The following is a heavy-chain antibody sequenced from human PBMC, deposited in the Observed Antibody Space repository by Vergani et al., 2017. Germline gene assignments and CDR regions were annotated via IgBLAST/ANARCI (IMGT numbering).Heavy chain of an antibody. CDR3: ARDLRESYYDSSGRGLDY. CDR2: IYYSGST. V-gene: IGHV4-39*07. D-gene: IGHD3-22*01. CDR1: GGSISSSSYY. Sequence: QLQLQESGPGLVKPSETLSLTCTVSGGSISSSSYYWGWIRQPPGKGLEWIGSIYYSGSTYYNPSLKSRVTISVDTSKNQFSLKLSSVTAADTAVYYWARDLRESYYDSSGRGLDYWGQGTLVTVSS. J-gene: IGHJ4*02.